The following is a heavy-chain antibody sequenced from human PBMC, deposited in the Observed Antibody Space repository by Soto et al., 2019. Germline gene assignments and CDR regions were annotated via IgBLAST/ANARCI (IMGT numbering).Heavy chain of an antibody. J-gene: IGHJ4*02. CDR1: GGSISSYY. CDR2: IYYSGST. V-gene: IGHV4-59*08. Sequence: PSETLSLTCTVSGGSISSYYWSWIRQPPGKGLEWIGYIYYSGSTNYNPSLKSRVTISVDTSKNQFSLKLSSVTAADTAVYYCARHLADGTFDYWGQGTLVTVSS. CDR3: ARHLADGTFDY. D-gene: IGHD1-26*01.